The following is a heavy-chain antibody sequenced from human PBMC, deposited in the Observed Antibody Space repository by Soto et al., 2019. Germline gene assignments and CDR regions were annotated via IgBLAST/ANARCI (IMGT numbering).Heavy chain of an antibody. Sequence: EAQVVESGGGSVQPGGSLRLSCATSGFANYLIWVRQAPGKGLECVSGIFGGGRMYYADSVQGRFITSKDNSNNMVYLQMNSLRAEDTAIYYCARPSGNNERAFDLWGRGTVVAVSS. CDR1: GFANY. D-gene: IGHD1-26*01. J-gene: IGHJ3*01. CDR2: IFGGGRM. CDR3: ARPSGNNERAFDL. V-gene: IGHV3-53*01.